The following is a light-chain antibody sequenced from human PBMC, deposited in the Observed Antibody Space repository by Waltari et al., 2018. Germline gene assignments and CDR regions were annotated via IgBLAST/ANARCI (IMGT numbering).Light chain of an antibody. CDR3: QQRSNWPLT. CDR2: GAS. Sequence: DTVLTQSPDPLSLSPGERATLSCRASQSVSNYSAWYQQKPGQAPRLLIDGASNRATGIPARFSGSGSGTYFTLTISSLEPEDVAVYYCQQRSNWPLTFGGGTKVEIK. V-gene: IGKV3-11*01. CDR1: QSVSNY. J-gene: IGKJ4*01.